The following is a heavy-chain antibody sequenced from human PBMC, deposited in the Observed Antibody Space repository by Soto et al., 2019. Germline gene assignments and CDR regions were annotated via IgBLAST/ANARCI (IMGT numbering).Heavy chain of an antibody. CDR2: INPNSGGT. CDR1: GYTFTGYY. J-gene: IGHJ3*02. CDR3: ARAGNDAFDI. Sequence: ASVKVSCKASGYTFTGYYMHWVRQAPGQGLEWMGWINPNSGGTNYAQKFQGWVTMTRDTSISTAYMELSRLRYDDTALYYWARAGNDAFDIWGQGTMVTVSS. V-gene: IGHV1-2*04.